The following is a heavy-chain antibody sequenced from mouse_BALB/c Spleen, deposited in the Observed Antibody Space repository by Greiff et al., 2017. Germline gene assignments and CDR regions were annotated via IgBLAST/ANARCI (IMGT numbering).Heavy chain of an antibody. CDR3: ARDRGITTRGYAMDY. J-gene: IGHJ4*01. Sequence: DVLLVESGGGLVKPGGSLKLSCAASGFTFSDYYMYWVRQTPEKRLEWVATISDGGSYTYYPDSVKGRFTISRDNAKNNLYLQMSSLKSEDTAMYYCARDRGITTRGYAMDYSGQGTSVTVSS. CDR2: ISDGGSYT. V-gene: IGHV5-4*02. CDR1: GFTFSDYY. D-gene: IGHD1-1*01.